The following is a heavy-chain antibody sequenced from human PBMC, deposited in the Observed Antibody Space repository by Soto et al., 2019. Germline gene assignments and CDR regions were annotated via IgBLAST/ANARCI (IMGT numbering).Heavy chain of an antibody. Sequence: PGGSLRLSCAVSGVTFSSYGMHWIRQAPGKGLEWVAHISYDGSNEHYVDSVKGRFTISRENAKNSLYLQMNSLRAGDTAVCYCARGQKRVAGPQRYYYYYYGLDVWGQGTTVTVSS. J-gene: IGHJ6*02. CDR1: GVTFSSYG. CDR2: ISYDGSNE. V-gene: IGHV3-30*03. CDR3: ARGQKRVAGPQRYYYYYYGLDV. D-gene: IGHD6-19*01.